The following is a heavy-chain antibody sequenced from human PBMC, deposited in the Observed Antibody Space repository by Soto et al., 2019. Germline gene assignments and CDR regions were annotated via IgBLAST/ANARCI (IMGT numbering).Heavy chain of an antibody. Sequence: SETLSLTCTVSGGSISSSSYYGGWIRQPPGKGLGWIGSIYYRGSTYYNPSLKSRVTISVDTSKNQFSLKLSSVTAADTAVYYCATLRRSSGYYFDYWGQGTLVTVSS. V-gene: IGHV4-39*01. CDR2: IYYRGST. CDR3: ATLRRSSGYYFDY. D-gene: IGHD3-22*01. J-gene: IGHJ4*02. CDR1: GGSISSSSYY.